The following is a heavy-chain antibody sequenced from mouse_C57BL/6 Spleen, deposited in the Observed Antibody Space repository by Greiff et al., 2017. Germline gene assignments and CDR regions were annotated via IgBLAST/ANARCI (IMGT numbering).Heavy chain of an antibody. D-gene: IGHD1-1*01. CDR2: IYPGDGDT. CDR1: GYAFSSSW. V-gene: IGHV1-82*01. Sequence: QVQLQQSGPELVKPGASVKISCKASGYAFSSSWMNWVKQRPGKGLEWIGRIYPGDGDTNYNGKFKGKATLTADKSSSTAYMQHSSLTSEDSAVYCCARWGTTVVANWYFDVWGTGTTVTVSS. CDR3: ARWGTTVVANWYFDV. J-gene: IGHJ1*03.